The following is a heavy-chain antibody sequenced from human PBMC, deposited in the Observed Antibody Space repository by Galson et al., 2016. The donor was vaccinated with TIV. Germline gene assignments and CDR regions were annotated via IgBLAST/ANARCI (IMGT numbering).Heavy chain of an antibody. CDR1: GYTFSDYH. CDR3: ARAAPDQHFDY. V-gene: IGHV1-46*01. Sequence: SVKVSCKASGYTFSDYHIHWVRQAPGEGLEWMGIINPDGGDTNYTQKFQGRVIMTRDMSTTTVYMELSSLRSEDTAIYFCARAAPDQHFDYWGQGSLVTVSS. CDR2: INPDGGDT. J-gene: IGHJ4*02.